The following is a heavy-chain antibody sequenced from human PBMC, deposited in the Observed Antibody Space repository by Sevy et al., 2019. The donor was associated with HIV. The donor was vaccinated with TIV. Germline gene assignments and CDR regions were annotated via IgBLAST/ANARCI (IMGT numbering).Heavy chain of an antibody. J-gene: IGHJ5*02. CDR3: ARVDANYDKGFDP. D-gene: IGHD3-22*01. V-gene: IGHV3-48*03. CDR2: ISSSGTTI. Sequence: GGSLRLSCEASGFTFSSYEMNWVRQAPGKGLEWVSYISSSGTTIKYAYSVKGRFTISIDNAKNSLYMQMNSLRAEDTAVYYCARVDANYDKGFDPWGQGTLVTVSS. CDR1: GFTFSSYE.